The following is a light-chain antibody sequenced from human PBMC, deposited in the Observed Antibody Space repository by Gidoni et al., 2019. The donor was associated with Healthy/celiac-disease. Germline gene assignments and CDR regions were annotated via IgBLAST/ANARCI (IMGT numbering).Light chain of an antibody. V-gene: IGKV1-39*01. CDR2: AAS. CDR3: QQSYSTLGT. Sequence: DIQMTQSPSSLSASVGDRVPITCRASQSISSYLNWYQQKPGKAPKLLIYAASSLQSGVPSRFSGSGSGTDFTLTISRLQPEDFATYYCQQSYSTLGTFGQGTKVEIK. J-gene: IGKJ1*01. CDR1: QSISSY.